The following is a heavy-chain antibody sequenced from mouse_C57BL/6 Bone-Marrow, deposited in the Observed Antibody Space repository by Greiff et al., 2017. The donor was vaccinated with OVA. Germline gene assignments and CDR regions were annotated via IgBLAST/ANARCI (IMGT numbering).Heavy chain of an antibody. V-gene: IGHV1-26*01. CDR2: INPNNGGT. D-gene: IGHD1-1*01. J-gene: IGHJ3*01. CDR1: GYTSTDYY. Sequence: VQLQQSGPELVKPGASVKISCKASGYTSTDYYMNWVKQSHGKSLEWIGDINPNNGGTSYNQKFKGKATLTVDKSSSTAYMELRSLTSEDSAVYYCAREDYGSGGFAYWGQGTLVTVSA. CDR3: AREDYGSGGFAY.